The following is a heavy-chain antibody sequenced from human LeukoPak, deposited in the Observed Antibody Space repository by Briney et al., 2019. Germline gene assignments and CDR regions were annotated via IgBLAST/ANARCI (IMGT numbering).Heavy chain of an antibody. J-gene: IGHJ4*02. D-gene: IGHD2-2*01. CDR3: ARAPITSPFYFDY. CDR1: GFASDEHG. Sequence: GGSLRLSCTASGFASDEHGMSWVRQVPGKGLEWVSGINWSGGSTGYADPLRGRFTISRDNAKNSLYLQMDSLRAEDTALYYCARAPITSPFYFDYWGQGTLVTASS. CDR2: INWSGGST. V-gene: IGHV3-20*04.